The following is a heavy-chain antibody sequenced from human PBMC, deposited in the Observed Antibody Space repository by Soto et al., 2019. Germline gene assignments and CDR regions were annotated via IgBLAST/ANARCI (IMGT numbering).Heavy chain of an antibody. CDR2: IIPIFGTA. Sequence: QVQLVQSGAEVKKPGSSVKVSCKASGGTFSSYAISWVRQAPGQGLEWMGGIIPIFGTANYAQKFQGRVTITADESTITAYMELSSLRSEDTAVYYCARGADGDYQEYYYYYYGMDVWGQGTTVTVSS. CDR1: GGTFSSYA. V-gene: IGHV1-69*01. CDR3: ARGADGDYQEYYYYYYGMDV. D-gene: IGHD4-17*01. J-gene: IGHJ6*02.